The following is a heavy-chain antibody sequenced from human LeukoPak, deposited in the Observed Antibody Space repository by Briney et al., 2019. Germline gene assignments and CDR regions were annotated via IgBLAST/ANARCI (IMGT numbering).Heavy chain of an antibody. D-gene: IGHD3-3*01. J-gene: IGHJ4*02. CDR2: ISSSGSTI. Sequence: GGSLRLSCAASGFTFSDHYMSWIRQAPGKGLEWVSYISSSGSTIYYADSVKGRFTISRDNSKNTLYLQMNSLRAEDTAVYYCAKGGGKPRITIFADYWGQGTLVTVSS. CDR3: AKGGGKPRITIFADY. CDR1: GFTFSDHY. V-gene: IGHV3-11*04.